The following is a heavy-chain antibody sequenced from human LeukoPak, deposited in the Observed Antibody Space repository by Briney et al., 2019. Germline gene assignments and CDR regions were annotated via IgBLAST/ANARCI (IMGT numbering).Heavy chain of an antibody. CDR3: ARDQHYATDY. CDR1: GYMFTSYN. D-gene: IGHD2-2*01. J-gene: IGHJ4*02. V-gene: IGHV1-46*03. CDR2: VSSSGANT. Sequence: ASLKVSCKASGYMFTSYNMQWVRQAPGQGLEWMGMVSSSGANTKYAQKFRGRVTMTSETSTSTVYMELSSLISDDTAVYYCARDQHYATDYWGQGTLVTVCS.